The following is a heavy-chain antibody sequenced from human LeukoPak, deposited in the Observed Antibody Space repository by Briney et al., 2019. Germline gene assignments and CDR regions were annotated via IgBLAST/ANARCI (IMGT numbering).Heavy chain of an antibody. J-gene: IGHJ5*02. CDR3: AKDWIDIVVVVAATLVWFDP. CDR2: ISGSGGST. V-gene: IGHV3-23*01. D-gene: IGHD2-15*01. CDR1: GFTFSSYA. Sequence: GGSLRLSCAASGFTFSSYAMSWVRQAPGKGLEWVSAISGSGGSTYYADSVKGRFTISRDNSRNTLYLQMNSLRAEDTAVYYCAKDWIDIVVVVAATLVWFDPWGQGTLVTVSS.